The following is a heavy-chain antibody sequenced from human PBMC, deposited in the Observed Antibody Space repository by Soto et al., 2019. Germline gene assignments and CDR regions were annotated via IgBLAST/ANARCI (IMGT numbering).Heavy chain of an antibody. CDR1: GGTFTNYA. CDR2: IIPIFGTP. J-gene: IGHJ6*02. D-gene: IGHD2-2*01. V-gene: IGHV1-69*13. CDR3: ARERSVGYCITTTCPKPFYYYAMDV. Sequence: SVKVSCKASGGTFTNYAFNWVRQAPGQGLEWMGGIIPIFGTPDYAQKFQGRVTITADESTRTASMELSSLRSDDTAVYYCARERSVGYCITTTCPKPFYYYAMDVWGQGTTVTVSS.